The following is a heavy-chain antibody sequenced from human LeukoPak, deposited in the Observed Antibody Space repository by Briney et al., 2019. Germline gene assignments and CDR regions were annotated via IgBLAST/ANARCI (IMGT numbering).Heavy chain of an antibody. Sequence: PGGSLRLSCAASGFTFSSYSMNWVRQAPGKGLEWVSYISSSSTIYYADSVKGRFTISRDNAKNSLYLQMNSLRDEDTAVYYCARADFGATFDYWGQGTLVTVSS. CDR3: ARADFGATFDY. J-gene: IGHJ4*02. D-gene: IGHD1-26*01. V-gene: IGHV3-48*02. CDR2: ISSSSTI. CDR1: GFTFSSYS.